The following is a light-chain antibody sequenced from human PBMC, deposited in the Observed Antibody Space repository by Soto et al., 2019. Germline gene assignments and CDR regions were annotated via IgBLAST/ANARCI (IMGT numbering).Light chain of an antibody. CDR1: HSVGAY. CDR3: QQRSDWPPIT. Sequence: TVLTQSPATLSLSPGERATLSCRASHSVGAYLAWYQQKPGQAPRLLIYDASNRAAGVPYRFRGSGSGTDFTLTISSVEPEDFGVYYCQQRSDWPPITFGQGTRLDIK. V-gene: IGKV3-11*01. CDR2: DAS. J-gene: IGKJ5*01.